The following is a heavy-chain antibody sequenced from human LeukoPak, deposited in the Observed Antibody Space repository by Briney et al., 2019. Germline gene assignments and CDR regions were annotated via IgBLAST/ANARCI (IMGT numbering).Heavy chain of an antibody. J-gene: IGHJ3*02. CDR2: ISGSGGTT. CDR3: VKDHDYYASGPI. Sequence: GGSLRLSCVASGFTFSSYAMSWVRQAPEKGLEWVSVISGSGGTTHDADSVKGRFTISRDNSKNTLYLQMNTLRAEDTAVYYCVKDHDYYASGPIWGQGTMVTVSS. V-gene: IGHV3-23*01. CDR1: GFTFSSYA. D-gene: IGHD3-10*01.